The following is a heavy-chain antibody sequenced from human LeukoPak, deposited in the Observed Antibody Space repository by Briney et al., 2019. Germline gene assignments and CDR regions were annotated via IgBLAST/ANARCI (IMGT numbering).Heavy chain of an antibody. CDR1: GGSISTYY. CDR2: IDYSGST. J-gene: IGHJ4*02. Sequence: PSETLSLTCTVSGGSISTYYWSWVRQPPGKGLEWIAYIDYSGSTSYNPSLKSRVSISIDTSKNKFSLRLSSVTAADTAVYYCARLNGGKWGQGTLVTVSS. CDR3: ARLNGGK. D-gene: IGHD3-16*01. V-gene: IGHV4-59*08.